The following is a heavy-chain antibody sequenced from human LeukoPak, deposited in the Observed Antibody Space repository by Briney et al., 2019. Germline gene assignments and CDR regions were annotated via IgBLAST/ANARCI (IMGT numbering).Heavy chain of an antibody. Sequence: GGSLRLSCAASGFTFSSYSMNWVRQAPGKGLEWVSAISSSSSYIYYADSVKGRFTISRDNAKNSLYLQMNSLRAEDTAVYYCARAFEVAAPYYFDYWGQGTLVTVSS. CDR2: ISSSSSYI. V-gene: IGHV3-21*01. D-gene: IGHD2-15*01. CDR1: GFTFSSYS. CDR3: ARAFEVAAPYYFDY. J-gene: IGHJ4*02.